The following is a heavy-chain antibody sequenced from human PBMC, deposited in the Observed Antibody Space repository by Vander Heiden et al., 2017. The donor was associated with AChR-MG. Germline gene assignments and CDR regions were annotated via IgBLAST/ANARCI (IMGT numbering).Heavy chain of an antibody. CDR3: ARVRSFGVVITYYFDY. Sequence: EVQLVESGGGLVQPGGSLRLSCATPGFTFSSYWMSWVRQAPGKGLEWVANIKQDGSEKYYVDSVKGRFTISRDNAKNSLYLQMNSLRAEDTAVYYCARVRSFGVVITYYFDYWGQGNLVTVSS. D-gene: IGHD3-3*01. J-gene: IGHJ4*02. CDR1: GFTFSSYW. V-gene: IGHV3-7*01. CDR2: IKQDGSEK.